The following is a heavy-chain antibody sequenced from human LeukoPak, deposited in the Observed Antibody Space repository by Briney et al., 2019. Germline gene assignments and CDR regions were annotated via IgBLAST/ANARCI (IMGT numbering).Heavy chain of an antibody. CDR1: GFTFSSYG. V-gene: IGHV3-30*18. Sequence: PGGSLRLSCAASGFTFSSYGMHWVRQAPGKGLKWVAVISYDGSNKYYADSVKGRFTISRDNSKNTLYLQMNSLRAEDTAVYYCAKDPWGYCSGGSCFFFDYWGQGTLVTVSS. J-gene: IGHJ4*02. CDR2: ISYDGSNK. D-gene: IGHD2-15*01. CDR3: AKDPWGYCSGGSCFFFDY.